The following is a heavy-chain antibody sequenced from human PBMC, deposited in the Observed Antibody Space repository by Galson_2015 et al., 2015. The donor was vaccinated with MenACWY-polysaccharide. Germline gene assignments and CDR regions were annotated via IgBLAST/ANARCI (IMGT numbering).Heavy chain of an antibody. CDR1: GFTFSKYR. J-gene: IGHJ4*02. V-gene: IGHV3-7*01. CDR3: ARVGYSSSSIDY. D-gene: IGHD6-6*01. Sequence: SLRLSCAASGFTFSKYRMSWVRQGPGKGLEWVANIAPDGGHKYYVDSVRGRFTISRDNAKNSVYLQMNSLRVEDTAVYYCARVGYSSSSIDYWGQGTLVTVSS. CDR2: IAPDGGHK.